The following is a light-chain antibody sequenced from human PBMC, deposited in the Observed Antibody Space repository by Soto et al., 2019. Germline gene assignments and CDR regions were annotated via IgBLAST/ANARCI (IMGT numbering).Light chain of an antibody. CDR2: EVS. CDR3: SSYTSSSTYV. Sequence: SVRTQPASVSGSPGQSITISCTGTIRDVGGYNFVSWYQQHPGKAPKLMIFEVSNRPSGVSIRFSGSKSDNTASLTISGLQAEDEADYYCSSYTSSSTYVFGTGTRSPS. V-gene: IGLV2-14*01. J-gene: IGLJ1*01. CDR1: IRDVGGYNF.